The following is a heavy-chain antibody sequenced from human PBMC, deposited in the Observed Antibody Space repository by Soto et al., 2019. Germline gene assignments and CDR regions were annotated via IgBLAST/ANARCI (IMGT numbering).Heavy chain of an antibody. CDR2: LYFTGST. D-gene: IGHD3-3*01. Sequence: QVRLQESGPGLVKPSEALSLTCNVSGDSVNSRDYYWTWVGQPPGKGLEWMGYLYFTGSTNYNPSLKGRVTMSRDTSKNQVYLKLNSVTAADTAVYYCVRKRLLFKVVSDSWGQGTLVTVSS. CDR3: VRKRLLFKVVSDS. J-gene: IGHJ4*02. CDR1: GDSVNSRDYY. V-gene: IGHV4-61*08.